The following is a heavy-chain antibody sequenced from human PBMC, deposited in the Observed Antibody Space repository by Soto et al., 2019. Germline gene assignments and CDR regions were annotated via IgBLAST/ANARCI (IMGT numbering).Heavy chain of an antibody. CDR1: GGTFSSYA. V-gene: IGHV1-69*12. CDR3: ARDQATVGTPSHAFDI. Sequence: QVQLVQSGAEVKKPGSSVKVSCKASGGTFSSYAISWVRQAPGQGLEWMGGIIPIFGTANYAQKFQGRVTITADESTSTAYMELSSLSSEDTAVYYCARDQATVGTPSHAFDIWGQGTMVTVSS. CDR2: IIPIFGTA. D-gene: IGHD4-17*01. J-gene: IGHJ3*02.